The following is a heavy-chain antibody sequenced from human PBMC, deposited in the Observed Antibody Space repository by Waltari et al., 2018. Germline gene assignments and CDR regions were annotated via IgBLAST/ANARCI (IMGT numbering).Heavy chain of an antibody. V-gene: IGHV4-39*07. CDR3: ARGEGSWDGY. CDR1: GGSISSSSYY. D-gene: IGHD6-13*01. CDR2: IDYSGST. Sequence: QLQLQESGPGLVKPSETLSLTCTVSGGSISSSSYYWGWIRQPPGKGLEWIGSIDYSGSTYYNPSLKSRVTISVDTSKNQFSLKLSSVTAADTAVYYCARGEGSWDGYWGQGTLVTVSS. J-gene: IGHJ4*02.